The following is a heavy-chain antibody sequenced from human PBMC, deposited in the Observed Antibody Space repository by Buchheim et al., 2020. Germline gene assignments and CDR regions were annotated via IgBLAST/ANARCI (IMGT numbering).Heavy chain of an antibody. CDR1: GFTFSSYA. CDR2: ISGSGGST. J-gene: IGHJ4*02. D-gene: IGHD5-12*01. V-gene: IGHV3-23*01. CDR3: AKDSQSRYSGYDLYYFDY. Sequence: EVQLLESGGGLVQPGGSLRLSCAASGFTFSSYAMSWVRQAPGKGLEWVSAISGSGGSTYYADSVKGRFTISRDNSKNTLYLQMNSLRAEDTAVYYCAKDSQSRYSGYDLYYFDYWGQGTL.